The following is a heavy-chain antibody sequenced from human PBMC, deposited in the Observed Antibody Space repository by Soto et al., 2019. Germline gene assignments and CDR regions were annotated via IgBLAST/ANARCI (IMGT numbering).Heavy chain of an antibody. J-gene: IGHJ6*02. D-gene: IGHD6-6*01. V-gene: IGHV1-69*13. CDR3: ARGYSSSPSGYYYYYGMDV. CDR1: GGTFSSYA. CDR2: IIPIFGTT. Sequence: SVKVSCKASGGTFSSYAISWVRQAPGQGLEWMGGIIPIFGTTNYAQKFQSRVTITADESTSTAYMELSSLRSEDTAVYYCARGYSSSPSGYYYYYGMDVWGQGTTVTVSS.